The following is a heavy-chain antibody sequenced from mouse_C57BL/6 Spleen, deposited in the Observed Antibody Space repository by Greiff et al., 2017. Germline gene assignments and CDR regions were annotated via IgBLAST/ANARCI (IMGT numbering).Heavy chain of an antibody. CDR2: IYPGDGAT. D-gene: IGHD4-1*01. CDR3: ARWEDSYAMDY. J-gene: IGHJ4*01. V-gene: IGHV1-82*01. CDR1: GYAFSSSW. Sequence: VQLQQSGPELVKPGASVKISCKASGYAFSSSWMNWVKQRPGKGLEWIGRIYPGDGATNYNGKFKGKATLTADKSSSTAYMQLSSLTSEDSAVYFCARWEDSYAMDYWGQGTSVTVSS.